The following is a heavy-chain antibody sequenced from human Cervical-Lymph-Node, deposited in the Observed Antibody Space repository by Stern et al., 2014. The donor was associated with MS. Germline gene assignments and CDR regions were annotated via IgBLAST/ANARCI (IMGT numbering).Heavy chain of an antibody. V-gene: IGHV1-69*01. D-gene: IGHD2-15*01. CDR3: AMGYCSGGSCYPYYYGMDV. Sequence: VQLVESGAEVKKPGSSGKVSCKASGGTFSSYAISWVRQAPGQGLEWMGGIIPIFGTANYAQKFQGRVTITADESTSTAYMELSSLRSEDTAVYYCAMGYCSGGSCYPYYYGMDVWGQGTTVTVSS. CDR2: IIPIFGTA. CDR1: GGTFSSYA. J-gene: IGHJ6*02.